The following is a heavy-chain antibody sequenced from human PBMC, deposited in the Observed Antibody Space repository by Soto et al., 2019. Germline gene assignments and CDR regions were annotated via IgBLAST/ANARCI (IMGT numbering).Heavy chain of an antibody. D-gene: IGHD5-12*01. CDR1: GYSFTTYW. V-gene: IGHV5-10-1*01. CDR3: GRVRVDKAEGWFDP. CDR2: IDPSDSYA. Sequence: GESLKISCKGSGYSFTTYWITWVRQVPGKGLEWMGRIDPSDSYANYSPSFQGHVTMSADKSISTAYLQWGSLKASDTAMYYCGRVRVDKAEGWFDPWGQGTLVTVSS. J-gene: IGHJ5*02.